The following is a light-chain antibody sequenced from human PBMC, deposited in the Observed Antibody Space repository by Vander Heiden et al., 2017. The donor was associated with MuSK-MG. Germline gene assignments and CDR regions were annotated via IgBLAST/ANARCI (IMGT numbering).Light chain of an antibody. J-gene: IGLJ1*01. CDR3: SSYTTSTTLVV. CDR1: TSYVVGYNF. Sequence: SALTQPASVSGSPGQTLAISCTGSTSYVVGYNFVSWYPRHPGRAPKLIICDVSRRPSGVSDRFSGSKSGNTASLTISGLQAEDEADYFCSSYTTSTTLVVFGPGTKVTVL. CDR2: DVS. V-gene: IGLV2-14*01.